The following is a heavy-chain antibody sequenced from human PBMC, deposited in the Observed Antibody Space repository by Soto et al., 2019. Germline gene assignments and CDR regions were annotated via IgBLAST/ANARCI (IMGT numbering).Heavy chain of an antibody. J-gene: IGHJ1*01. CDR3: ATRDYDILTGYLHI. V-gene: IGHV1-2*02. Sequence: QAHLVQSGAEVRKPGASVKVSSQALERTSTIYYIHWVRQARGQGLEWMGCINADSGDTTYAEDFRGRVTFTRDTSTSTFHMELSRLRLDDTAMYFCATRDYDILTGYLHIWGQGTLITVSS. CDR1: ERTSTIYY. D-gene: IGHD3-9*01. CDR2: INADSGDT.